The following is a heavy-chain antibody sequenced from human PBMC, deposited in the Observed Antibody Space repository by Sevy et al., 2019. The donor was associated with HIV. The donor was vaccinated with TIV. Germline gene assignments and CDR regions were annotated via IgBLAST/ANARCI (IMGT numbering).Heavy chain of an antibody. J-gene: IGHJ3*02. CDR1: EFSFISYA. Sequence: GGSLRLSCAASEFSFISYAKNWVRQAPGKGLEWVSAISGSDGATYYADSVKGRFSISRDNSKNTLYLQMDSLRAEDTAVYYCAKDIVAVVGDAFDIWGQGTMVTVSS. D-gene: IGHD2-15*01. V-gene: IGHV3-23*01. CDR3: AKDIVAVVGDAFDI. CDR2: ISGSDGAT.